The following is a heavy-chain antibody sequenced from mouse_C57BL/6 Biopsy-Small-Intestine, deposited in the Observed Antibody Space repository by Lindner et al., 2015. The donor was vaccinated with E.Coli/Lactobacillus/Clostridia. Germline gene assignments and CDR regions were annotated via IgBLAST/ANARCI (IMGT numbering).Heavy chain of an antibody. CDR2: INPNNGGT. V-gene: IGHV1-22*01. CDR3: ARQLRLPYFDY. Sequence: EVQLQESGPELVKPGASVKMSCKASGYTFTDYNMHWVKQSHGKSLEWIGYINPNNGGTSYNQKFKGKATLTVNKSSSTAYMELRSLTSEDSAVYYCARQLRLPYFDYWGQGHHSHSLL. J-gene: IGHJ2*01. CDR1: GYTFTDYN. D-gene: IGHD3-2*02.